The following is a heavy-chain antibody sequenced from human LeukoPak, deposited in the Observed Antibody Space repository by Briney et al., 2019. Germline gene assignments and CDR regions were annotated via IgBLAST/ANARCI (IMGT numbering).Heavy chain of an antibody. D-gene: IGHD2-15*01. V-gene: IGHV3-7*01. CDR3: ARGYCSGSSCYSGFYFDS. Sequence: GGSLRLSCAASGFTFSSYWMSWVRQAPGKGLEWVANIKQDGSEKYFVDSVKGRFTISRDNAKNSLYLQMNSLRAEDAAVYYCARGYCSGSSCYSGFYFDSWGRGTLVTVSS. CDR1: GFTFSSYW. CDR2: IKQDGSEK. J-gene: IGHJ4*02.